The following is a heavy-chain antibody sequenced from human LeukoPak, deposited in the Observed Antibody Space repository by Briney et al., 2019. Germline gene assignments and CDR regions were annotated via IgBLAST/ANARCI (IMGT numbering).Heavy chain of an antibody. J-gene: IGHJ5*02. CDR3: ARARLAAAGKWFDP. CDR1: GFTFSSYS. CDR2: ISSSSSYI. Sequence: PGGSLRLSCAASGFTFSSYSMNWVRQAPGKGLEWASSISSSSSYIYYADSVKGRFTISRDNAKNSLYLQMNSLRAEDTAVYYCARARLAAAGKWFDPWGQGTLVTVSS. V-gene: IGHV3-21*01. D-gene: IGHD6-13*01.